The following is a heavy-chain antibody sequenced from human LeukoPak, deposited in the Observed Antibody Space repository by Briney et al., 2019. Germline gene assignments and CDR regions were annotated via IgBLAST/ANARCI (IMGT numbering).Heavy chain of an antibody. CDR3: AREIGGLGYDH. CDR1: GFTFSSYW. D-gene: IGHD2/OR15-2a*01. Sequence: GGSLRLSCAASGFTFSSYWMNWVRQAPGKGLEWVSSISSSSSYIYHAASLKGRFTISRDNTKNSLYLQMNSLRAEDTAVYYCAREIGGLGYDHWGQGVLVTVSS. J-gene: IGHJ4*02. V-gene: IGHV3-21*01. CDR2: ISSSSSYI.